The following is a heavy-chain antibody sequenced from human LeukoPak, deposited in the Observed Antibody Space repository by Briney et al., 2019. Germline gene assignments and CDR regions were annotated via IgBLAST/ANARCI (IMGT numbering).Heavy chain of an antibody. D-gene: IGHD3-22*01. V-gene: IGHV3-33*01. CDR1: GFTFSSYG. J-gene: IGHJ4*02. CDR2: IWYDGSNK. CDR3: ACYYDSSGSPYYFDY. Sequence: PGRSLRLSCAASGFTFSSYGMHWARQAPGKGLEWVAVIWYDGSNKYYADSVKGRFTISRDNSKNTLYLQMNSLRAEDTAVYYCACYYDSSGSPYYFDYWGQGTLVTVSS.